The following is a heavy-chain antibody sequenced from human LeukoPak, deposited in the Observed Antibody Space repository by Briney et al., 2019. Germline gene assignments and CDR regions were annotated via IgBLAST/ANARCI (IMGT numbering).Heavy chain of an antibody. CDR2: INPNRGGT. Sequence: ASLKVSWKASGYTFTGHYMHWVRQAPGQGLEWMGWINPNRGGTNYAQKFQGRVTMTRDTSISTAYMELSRLRSDDTAVYYCARGDGVSNWFDPWGQGTLVTVSS. D-gene: IGHD3-16*01. J-gene: IGHJ5*02. CDR1: GYTFTGHY. CDR3: ARGDGVSNWFDP. V-gene: IGHV1-2*02.